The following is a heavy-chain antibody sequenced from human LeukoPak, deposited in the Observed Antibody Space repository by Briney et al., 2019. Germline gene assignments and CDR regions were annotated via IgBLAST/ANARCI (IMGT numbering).Heavy chain of an antibody. CDR2: MNPNSGNT. J-gene: IGHJ3*02. V-gene: IGHV1-8*03. CDR3: ARVGRGEVYDAFDI. D-gene: IGHD3-10*01. Sequence: GASVKVSCKASGYTFTSYDINWVRRATGQGLEWMGWMNPNSGNTGYAQKFQGRVTITRNTSISTAYMELSSLRSEDTAVYYCARVGRGEVYDAFDIWGQGTMVTVSS. CDR1: GYTFTSYD.